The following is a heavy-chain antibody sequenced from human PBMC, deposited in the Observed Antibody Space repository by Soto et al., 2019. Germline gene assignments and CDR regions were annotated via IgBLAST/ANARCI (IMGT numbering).Heavy chain of an antibody. J-gene: IGHJ6*02. CDR1: GGSISSYY. CDR3: ARVRGYYGMDV. CDR2: IYYSGST. V-gene: IGHV4-59*01. Sequence: PSETLSVTCTVSGGSISSYYWSWILQPPWKGLEWIGYIYYSGSTNYNPSLKSRVTISVDTSKNQFSLKLSSVTAADTAVYYCARVRGYYGMDVWGQGRTVTVSS.